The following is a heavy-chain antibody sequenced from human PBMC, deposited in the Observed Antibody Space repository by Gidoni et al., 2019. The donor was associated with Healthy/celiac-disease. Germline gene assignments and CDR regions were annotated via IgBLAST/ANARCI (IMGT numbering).Heavy chain of an antibody. Sequence: EVQPVESGGGLVQPGRSLRLSCEAAGFNCDDYAMHWVRQAPGKGLGWVSGISWNSGSIGYADSVKGRFTISRDNAKNSLYLQMNSLRAEDTALYYCAKSDYSSVRALDYWGQGTLVTVSS. V-gene: IGHV3-9*01. CDR3: AKSDYSSVRALDY. CDR1: GFNCDDYA. D-gene: IGHD4-4*01. J-gene: IGHJ4*02. CDR2: ISWNSGSI.